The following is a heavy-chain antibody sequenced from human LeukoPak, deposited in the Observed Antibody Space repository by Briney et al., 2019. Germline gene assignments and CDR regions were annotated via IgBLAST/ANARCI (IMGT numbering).Heavy chain of an antibody. D-gene: IGHD5-12*01. CDR1: GYTFTGYY. Sequence: VASVKVSCKASGYTFTGYYMHWVRQAPGQGLEWMGWINPNSGGTNYAQKFQGRVTMTRDTSISTAYMELSRLRSDDTAVYYCARDSGGYELYFDYWGQGTLVTVSS. CDR2: INPNSGGT. CDR3: ARDSGGYELYFDY. J-gene: IGHJ4*02. V-gene: IGHV1-2*02.